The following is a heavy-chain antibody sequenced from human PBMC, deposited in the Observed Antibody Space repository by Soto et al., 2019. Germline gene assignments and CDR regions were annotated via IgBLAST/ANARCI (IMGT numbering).Heavy chain of an antibody. CDR3: ARREIRYDFWSGYLGMDV. CDR2: IFSNDEK. D-gene: IGHD3-3*01. J-gene: IGHJ6*02. V-gene: IGHV2-26*01. Sequence: QVTLKESGPVLVKPTETLTLTCTVSGFSLSNARMGVSWIRQPQGKALEWLAHIFSNDEKSYSTSLKSMLTITKDTAKSQVVLTMTNMDPVDTATYYCARREIRYDFWSGYLGMDVWCQGTTVTVSS. CDR1: GFSLSNARMG.